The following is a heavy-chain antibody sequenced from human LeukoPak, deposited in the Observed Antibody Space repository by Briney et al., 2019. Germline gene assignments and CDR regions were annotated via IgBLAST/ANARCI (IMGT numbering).Heavy chain of an antibody. Sequence: SETLSLTCTVSGGSISSYYWSWIRQPPGKGLEWIGDIYYSGSTNYNPSLKSRVTISLDTSKNHFSLKLRSVTAADTAVYYCGRGPGGDILTGYYRAFDYWGQGTLVTVSS. J-gene: IGHJ4*02. D-gene: IGHD3-9*01. CDR3: GRGPGGDILTGYYRAFDY. CDR1: GGSISSYY. V-gene: IGHV4-59*01. CDR2: IYYSGST.